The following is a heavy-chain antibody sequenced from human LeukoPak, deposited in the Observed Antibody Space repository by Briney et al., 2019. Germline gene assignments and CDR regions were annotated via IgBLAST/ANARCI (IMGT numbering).Heavy chain of an antibody. D-gene: IGHD2-8*01. V-gene: IGHV3-48*01. CDR3: ESRTNQRAIDY. CDR2: ITSGSGTI. J-gene: IGHJ4*02. Sequence: PGGSLRLSCAASGFTFSSYSMNWVRQAPGKGLEWVTYITSGSGTIYYADSVKGRFTISRDNAKNSLHLQMNSLRAEGTAVYHCESRTNQRAIDYWGQGTLVTVSS. CDR1: GFTFSSYS.